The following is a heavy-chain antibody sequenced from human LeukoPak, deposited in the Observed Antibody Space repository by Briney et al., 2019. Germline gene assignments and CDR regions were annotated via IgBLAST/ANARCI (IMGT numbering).Heavy chain of an antibody. J-gene: IGHJ4*02. V-gene: IGHV3-43*01. Sequence: GGSLRLSCAASGFTFDDYTMHWVRQAPGKGLEWVSLISWDGGSTYYADSVKGRFTISRDNSKNTLYLQMNSLRAEDTAVYYCARRAGAYSHPYDYWGQGTLVTVSS. CDR2: ISWDGGST. CDR3: ARRAGAYSHPYDY. D-gene: IGHD4/OR15-4a*01. CDR1: GFTFDDYT.